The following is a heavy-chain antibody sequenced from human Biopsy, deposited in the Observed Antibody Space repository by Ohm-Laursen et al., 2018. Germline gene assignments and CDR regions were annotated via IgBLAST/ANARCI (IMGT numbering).Heavy chain of an antibody. D-gene: IGHD6-19*01. V-gene: IGHV1-2*02. Sequence: ASVKVSCKASGFSFTGYYIHWVRQAPGQGLEWMGWISPKSGGTNYAQKFQGNITMTKNTSMSTAYMEMSRLRSDNTAVYYCALQSVAQMKNFDYWGQGTLATVSS. CDR1: GFSFTGYY. CDR3: ALQSVAQMKNFDY. CDR2: ISPKSGGT. J-gene: IGHJ4*02.